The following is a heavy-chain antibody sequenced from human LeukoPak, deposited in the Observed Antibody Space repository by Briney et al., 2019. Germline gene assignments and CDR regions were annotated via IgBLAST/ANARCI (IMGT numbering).Heavy chain of an antibody. V-gene: IGHV3-9*01. CDR1: GFTFDDYA. CDR2: ISWNSGSI. J-gene: IGHJ1*01. Sequence: PGRSLRLSCAASGFTFDDYAMHWVRQAPGKGLEWDSGISWNSGSIGYADSVKGRFTISRDNAKNSLYLQMNSLRAEDTALYYCAKDITRSRDPYFQHWGQGTLVTVSS. CDR3: AKDITRSRDPYFQH. D-gene: IGHD2-2*01.